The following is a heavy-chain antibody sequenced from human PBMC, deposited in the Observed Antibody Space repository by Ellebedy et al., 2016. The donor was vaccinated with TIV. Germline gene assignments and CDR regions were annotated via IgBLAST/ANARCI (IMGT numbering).Heavy chain of an antibody. V-gene: IGHV1-46*04. Sequence: AASVKVSCKVSGYTLTELSMHWVRQAPGQGLEWMGIINPSGGSTSYAQKLQGRVTMTRDTSTSTVYMELSSLRSDDTAVYYCAREAYGSGSYTNYYGMDVWGQGTTVTVSS. D-gene: IGHD3-10*01. CDR1: GYTLTELS. CDR3: AREAYGSGSYTNYYGMDV. CDR2: INPSGGST. J-gene: IGHJ6*02.